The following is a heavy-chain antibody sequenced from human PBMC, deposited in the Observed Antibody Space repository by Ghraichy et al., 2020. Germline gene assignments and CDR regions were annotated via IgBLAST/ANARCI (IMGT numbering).Heavy chain of an antibody. J-gene: IGHJ4*02. CDR1: GFTFTNYA. V-gene: IGHV3-23*01. D-gene: IGHD2-21*01. CDR3: AKDGDCIESPDFDS. CDR2: VNGGGDRT. Sequence: GGSLRLSCAASGFTFTNYAMAWVRQAPGKGLDWVAAVNGGGDRTFYADSVKGRFTISRDNSKNTLFLQMNSLRAEDTAIYYCAKDGDCIESPDFDSWGQGTLVTVSS.